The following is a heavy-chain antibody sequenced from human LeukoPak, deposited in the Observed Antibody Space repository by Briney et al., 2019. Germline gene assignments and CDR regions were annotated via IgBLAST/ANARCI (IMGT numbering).Heavy chain of an antibody. J-gene: IGHJ4*02. Sequence: SEALSLTCTVSGGSISSYYWTWIRQPPGKGLEWIGYIHYSGSSRSHPSLNSRVTMSVDTSKSQFSLKLTSVTAADTAVYYCARGRRTAVVTDFDYWGQGTLVTVSS. D-gene: IGHD2-21*02. V-gene: IGHV4-59*01. CDR3: ARGRRTAVVTDFDY. CDR2: IHYSGSS. CDR1: GGSISSYY.